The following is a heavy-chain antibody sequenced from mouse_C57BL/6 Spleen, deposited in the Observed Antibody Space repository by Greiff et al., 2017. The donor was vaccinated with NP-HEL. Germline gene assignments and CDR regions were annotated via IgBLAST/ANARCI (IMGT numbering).Heavy chain of an antibody. CDR1: GYSFTDYN. CDR3: ARPYDYDRVAWFAY. V-gene: IGHV1-39*01. D-gene: IGHD2-4*01. CDR2: INPNYGTT. J-gene: IGHJ3*01. Sequence: EVKLMESGPELVKPGASVKISCKASGYSFTDYNLNWVKQSNGTSLEWIGVINPNYGTTSYNQKFKGKATLTVDQSSSTAYMQLNSLTSEDSAVYYCARPYDYDRVAWFAYWGQGTLVTVSA.